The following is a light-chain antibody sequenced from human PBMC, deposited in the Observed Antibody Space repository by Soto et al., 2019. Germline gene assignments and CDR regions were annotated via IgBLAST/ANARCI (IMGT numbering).Light chain of an antibody. CDR3: QQYGSSPWT. CDR1: QSISSSY. J-gene: IGKJ1*01. Sequence: EIVLTQSPGTLSLSPGERATLTCRASQSISSSYLAWYQHKPGQAPRLLIYGASTRATGIPDRFSGSESGTDVTLTISRLEPEDFAVYYCQQYGSSPWTFGQGTKV. CDR2: GAS. V-gene: IGKV3-20*01.